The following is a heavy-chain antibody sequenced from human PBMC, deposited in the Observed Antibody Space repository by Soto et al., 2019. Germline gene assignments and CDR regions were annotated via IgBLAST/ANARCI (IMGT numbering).Heavy chain of an antibody. CDR2: ISAYNGNT. CDR3: ARYAKSSSPRNWFGP. J-gene: IGHJ5*02. CDR1: GYTFTSYG. D-gene: IGHD6-6*01. Sequence: ASVKVSCKASGYTFTSYGISWVRQAPGQGLEWMGWISAYNGNTNYAQKLQGRVTMTTDTSTSTAYMELRSLRSDDTAVYYCARYAKSSSPRNWFGPWGQGTLVTVSS. V-gene: IGHV1-18*01.